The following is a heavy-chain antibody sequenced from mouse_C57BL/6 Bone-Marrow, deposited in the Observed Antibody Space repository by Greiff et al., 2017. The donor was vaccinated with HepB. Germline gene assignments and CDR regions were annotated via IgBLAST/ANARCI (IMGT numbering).Heavy chain of an antibody. CDR2: IDPETGGT. D-gene: IGHD1-1*01. CDR1: GYTFTDYE. J-gene: IGHJ2*01. V-gene: IGHV1-15*01. Sequence: QVQLKQSGAELVRPGASVTLSCKASGYTFTDYEMHWVKQTPVHGLEWIGAIDPETGGTAYNQKFKGKAILTADKSSSTAYMELRSLTSEDSAVYYCTGGGSPFDYWGQGTTLTVSS. CDR3: TGGGSPFDY.